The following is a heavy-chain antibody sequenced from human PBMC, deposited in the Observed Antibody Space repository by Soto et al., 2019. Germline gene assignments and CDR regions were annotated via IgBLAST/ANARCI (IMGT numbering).Heavy chain of an antibody. CDR2: IYSSGGT. V-gene: IGHV4-4*07. CDR3: ARVGCSVTTCYTRGMDV. J-gene: IGHJ6*02. Sequence: SETLSLTCTVSGGSISNYYWSWVRQPAGKGLEWIGRIYSSGGTNYSPSLKSRVTISLDTSKNQFSLHLSSVTAADTAVYYCARVGCSVTTCYTRGMDVWGQGTTVTVSS. CDR1: GGSISNYY. D-gene: IGHD2-2*02.